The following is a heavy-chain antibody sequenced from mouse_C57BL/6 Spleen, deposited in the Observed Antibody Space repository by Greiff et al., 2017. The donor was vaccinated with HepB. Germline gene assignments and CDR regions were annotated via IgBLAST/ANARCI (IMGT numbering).Heavy chain of an antibody. J-gene: IGHJ4*01. V-gene: IGHV1-63*01. CDR2: IYPGGGYT. D-gene: IGHD6-1*01. Sequence: LVESGAELVRPGTSVKMSCKASGYTFTNYWIGWAKQRPGHGLEWIGDIYPGGGYTNYNEKFKGKATLTADKSSSTAYMQFSSLTSEDSAIYYCARQGRENAMDYWGQGTSVTVSS. CDR1: GYTFTNYW. CDR3: ARQGRENAMDY.